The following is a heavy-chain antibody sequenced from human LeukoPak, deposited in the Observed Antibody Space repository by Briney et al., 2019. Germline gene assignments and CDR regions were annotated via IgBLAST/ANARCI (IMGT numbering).Heavy chain of an antibody. Sequence: GGSLRLSCAASGFTVSSNYMSWVRQAPGKGLEWVSVIYSGGSTYYADSVKGRFTISRDNSKNTLYLQMNSLRAEDTAVYYCARGDPSFGVAVDYWGQGTLVTVSS. CDR1: GFTVSSNY. CDR3: ARGDPSFGVAVDY. D-gene: IGHD3-3*01. V-gene: IGHV3-66*01. CDR2: IYSGGST. J-gene: IGHJ4*02.